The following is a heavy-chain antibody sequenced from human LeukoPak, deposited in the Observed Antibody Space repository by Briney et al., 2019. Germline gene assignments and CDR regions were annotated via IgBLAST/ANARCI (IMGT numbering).Heavy chain of an antibody. V-gene: IGHV3-7*01. J-gene: IGHJ4*02. D-gene: IGHD1-26*01. CDR3: AVDKSWSFPL. CDR2: IKPDGSEK. CDR1: AFTLSSDW. Sequence: PGGSLRLSCAASAFTLSSDWMTWVRQAPGKGLEWVATIKPDGSEKYYVDSLKGRFTISRDNARSSVYLQMNSLRVEDTAVYHCAVDKSWSFPLWGQGTLVTVSS.